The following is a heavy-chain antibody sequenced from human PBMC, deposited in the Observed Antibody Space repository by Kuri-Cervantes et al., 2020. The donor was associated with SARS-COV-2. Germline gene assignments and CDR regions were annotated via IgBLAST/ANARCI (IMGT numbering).Heavy chain of an antibody. CDR3: ARDYSGSYYGYFDY. Sequence: SCTVSGGSISSGGYYWSWIRQHPGKGLEWIGYIYYSGSTYYNPSLKSLVTISVDTSKNQFSLKLSSVTAADTAVYYCARDYSGSYYGYFDYWGQGTLVTVSS. D-gene: IGHD1-26*01. J-gene: IGHJ4*02. CDR2: IYYSGST. CDR1: GGSISSGGYY. V-gene: IGHV4-31*01.